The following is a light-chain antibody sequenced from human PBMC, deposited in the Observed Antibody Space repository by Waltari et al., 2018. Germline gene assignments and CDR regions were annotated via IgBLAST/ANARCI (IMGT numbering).Light chain of an antibody. CDR1: QSVAHD. J-gene: IGKJ3*01. Sequence: EIVMTQSPVTLSVSPGDGAPLPCTASQSVAHDLAWYQQKPGQAPRLVIYGASTRATGVPGRFSGGGSGTEFTLTISSLQSEDFAVYYCQQYNTWPLSVGPGTTVDIK. CDR3: QQYNTWPLS. CDR2: GAS. V-gene: IGKV3-15*01.